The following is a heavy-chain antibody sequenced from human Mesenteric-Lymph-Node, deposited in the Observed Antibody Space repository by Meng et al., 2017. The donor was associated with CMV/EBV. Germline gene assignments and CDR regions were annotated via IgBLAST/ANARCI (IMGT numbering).Heavy chain of an antibody. CDR1: GFSLSTNGMG. D-gene: IGHD2-2*01. J-gene: IGHJ4*02. Sequence: SGFSLSTNGMGVGWIRQPPGKALEWLAVIYWDDDKRYSPSLKSRLTITKHTSKNQVVLTMTNMDPVDTATYYCTHLPPSASWYYFDYWGQGTLVTVSS. CDR3: THLPPSASWYYFDY. CDR2: IYWDDDK. V-gene: IGHV2-5*02.